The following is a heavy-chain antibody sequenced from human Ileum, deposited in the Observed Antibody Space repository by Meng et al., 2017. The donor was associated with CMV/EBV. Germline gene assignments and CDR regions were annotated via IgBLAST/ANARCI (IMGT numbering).Heavy chain of an antibody. J-gene: IGHJ4*02. V-gene: IGHV3-30*04. CDR1: GFTFSSDA. D-gene: IGHD3-9*01. CDR3: ARADYDILTGSHFDY. CDR2: ISYDGSNK. Sequence: SGFTFSSDAMNWVRQAPGKGLEWVAVISYDGSNKYYADSVKGRFTISRDNSKNTLYLQMNSLRAEDTAVYYCARADYDILTGSHFDYWGQGTLVTVSS.